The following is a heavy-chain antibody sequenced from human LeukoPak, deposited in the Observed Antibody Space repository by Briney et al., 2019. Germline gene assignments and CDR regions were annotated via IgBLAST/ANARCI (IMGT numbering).Heavy chain of an antibody. Sequence: SETLSLTCAVYGGSFSGYYWSWIRQPPGKGREWIGEINHSGSTNYNPSLKSRVTISVDTSKNQFSLKLSSVTAADTAVYYCARGVGYCSSTSCSLSGAYYYYGMDVWGQGTTVTVSS. CDR1: GGSFSGYY. V-gene: IGHV4-34*01. CDR2: INHSGST. CDR3: ARGVGYCSSTSCSLSGAYYYYGMDV. J-gene: IGHJ6*02. D-gene: IGHD2-2*01.